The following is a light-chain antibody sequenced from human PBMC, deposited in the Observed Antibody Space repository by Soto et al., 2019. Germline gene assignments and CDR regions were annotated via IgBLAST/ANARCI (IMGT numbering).Light chain of an antibody. Sequence: DIQMTQSPSSLSASVGDRVTITCQASQDVSNYLSWYQQKPGKAPKLLISAASNLETGVPLRFSGSGSGTQFTFTISSLQPEDVATYYCQQYDDLPFTFGGGSNVEIK. CDR2: AAS. V-gene: IGKV1-33*01. J-gene: IGKJ4*01. CDR3: QQYDDLPFT. CDR1: QDVSNY.